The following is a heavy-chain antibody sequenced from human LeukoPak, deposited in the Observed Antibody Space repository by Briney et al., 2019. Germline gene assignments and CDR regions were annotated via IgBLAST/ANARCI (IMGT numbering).Heavy chain of an antibody. D-gene: IGHD2-15*01. CDR2: TKPDGSAE. CDR3: ARDGGLHTNFDY. V-gene: IGHV3-7*01. J-gene: IGHJ4*02. Sequence: GGSLRLSCAASGFSFRNYWMGWVRQAPGKGLEWVANTKPDGSAEYYADSVRGRFTASRDNDNNLLYLQMNRLRAEDTAVYYCARDGGLHTNFDYWGQGTLLTVSS. CDR1: GFSFRNYW.